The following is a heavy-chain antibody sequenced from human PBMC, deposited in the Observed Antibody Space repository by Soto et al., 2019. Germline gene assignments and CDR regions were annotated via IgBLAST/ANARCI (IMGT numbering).Heavy chain of an antibody. CDR3: AKDPDDYYYYMDV. CDR1: GFTFSSYA. V-gene: IGHV3-23*01. CDR2: ISGSGGST. Sequence: PGGSLRLSCAASGFTFSSYAMSWVRQASGKGLEWVSAISGSGGSTYYADSVKGRFTISRDNSKNTLYLQMNSLRAEDTAVYYYAKDPDDYYYYMDVWGKGTTVTVSS. J-gene: IGHJ6*03.